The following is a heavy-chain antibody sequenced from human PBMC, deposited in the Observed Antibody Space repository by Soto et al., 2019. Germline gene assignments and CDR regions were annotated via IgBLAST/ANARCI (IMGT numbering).Heavy chain of an antibody. CDR1: GFTFSSYA. D-gene: IGHD1-1*01. V-gene: IGHV3-30-3*01. Sequence: QVQLVESGGGVVQPGRSLRLSCAASGFTFSSYAMHWVRQAPGEGLEWVAVISYDGSNKYYADSVKGRFTISRDNSKNTLYLQMNSLRAEDTAVYYCARDGTTGTLGYFGYYYYGMDVWGQGTTVTVSS. J-gene: IGHJ6*02. CDR2: ISYDGSNK. CDR3: ARDGTTGTLGYFGYYYYGMDV.